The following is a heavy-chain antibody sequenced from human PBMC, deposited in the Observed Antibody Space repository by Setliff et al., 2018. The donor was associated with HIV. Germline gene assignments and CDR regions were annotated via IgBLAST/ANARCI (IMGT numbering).Heavy chain of an antibody. J-gene: IGHJ4*02. CDR1: GGSISGYY. CDR3: ARGRPRYYYDNGGYYVDY. CDR2: IYYTGST. V-gene: IGHV4-59*01. Sequence: NPSETLSLTCTVSGGSISGYYWSWMRQPPGKGLEWIGYIYYTGSTTYNASLKSRITISVDTSKNQFSLKLTSVTAADTALYYCARGRPRYYYDNGGYYVDYWGQGTLVTVSS. D-gene: IGHD3-22*01.